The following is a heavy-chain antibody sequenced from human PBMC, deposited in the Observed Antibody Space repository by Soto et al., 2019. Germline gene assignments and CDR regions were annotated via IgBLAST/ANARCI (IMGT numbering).Heavy chain of an antibody. Sequence: QVQLVESGGGVVQPGRSLRLSCAASGFTFSSYAMHWVRQAPGKGLERVAVISYDGSNKYYADSVKGRFTISRDNSKNTLYLQMNSLRAEDTAVYYCAREPHRPNSGPNYYYGMDVWGQGTTVTVSS. D-gene: IGHD2-8*01. J-gene: IGHJ6*02. V-gene: IGHV3-30-3*01. CDR2: ISYDGSNK. CDR3: AREPHRPNSGPNYYYGMDV. CDR1: GFTFSSYA.